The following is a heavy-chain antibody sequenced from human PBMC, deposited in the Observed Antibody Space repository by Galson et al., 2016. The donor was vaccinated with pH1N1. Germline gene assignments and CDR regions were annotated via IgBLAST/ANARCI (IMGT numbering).Heavy chain of an antibody. V-gene: IGHV3-30*18. CDR1: GVSLSNYG. J-gene: IGHJ6*02. D-gene: IGHD3-9*01. CDR3: AKDRPQMMLRYFDWLLGDAMDV. Sequence: FLRLSYASSGVSLSNYGMHRGRQAAAKGPEWVAVISLDGSNKNSADSVKGRVTISRDNSQNTVFLLLDSLRPEDTAVYHCAKDRPQMMLRYFDWLLGDAMDVWGQGTTVIVSS. CDR2: ISLDGSNK.